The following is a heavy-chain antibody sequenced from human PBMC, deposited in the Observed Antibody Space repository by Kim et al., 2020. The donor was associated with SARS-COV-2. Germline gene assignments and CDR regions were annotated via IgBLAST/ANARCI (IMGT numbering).Heavy chain of an antibody. D-gene: IGHD2-2*01. J-gene: IGHJ3*02. Sequence: GGSLRLSCAASGFTFSDYYMSWIRQAPGKGLEWVSYISSSGSTIYYADSVKGRFTISRDNAKNSLYLQMNSLRAEDTAVYYCARDCSSTSCYYFAFDIWGQGTMVTVSS. CDR3: ARDCSSTSCYYFAFDI. CDR2: ISSSGSTI. V-gene: IGHV3-11*01. CDR1: GFTFSDYY.